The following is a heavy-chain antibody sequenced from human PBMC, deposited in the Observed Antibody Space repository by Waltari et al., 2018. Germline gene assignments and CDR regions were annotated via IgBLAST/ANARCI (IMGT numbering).Heavy chain of an antibody. CDR2: IKQDGSEK. V-gene: IGHV3-7*01. CDR3: AREASSSSLDDAFDI. CDR1: GFTFRSYW. Sequence: EVQLVESGGGLVQPGGSLRLSCAASGFTFRSYWMRWVRQAPGKGLEWVANIKQDGSEKYYGDSVKGRFTISRDNAKNSLYLQMNSLRAEDTAVYYCAREASSSSLDDAFDIWGQGTMVTVSS. J-gene: IGHJ3*02. D-gene: IGHD6-6*01.